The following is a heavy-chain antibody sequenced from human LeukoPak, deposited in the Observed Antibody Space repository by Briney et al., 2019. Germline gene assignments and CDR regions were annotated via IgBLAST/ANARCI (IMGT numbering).Heavy chain of an antibody. CDR3: ARGLSGYSYGYYFDY. V-gene: IGHV4-59*01. J-gene: IGHJ4*02. CDR1: GGSISNYY. Sequence: SETLSLTCTVSGGSISNYYWSWIWQPPGKGLEWIGYIYYSGSTNYNPSLKSRATISADTSKNQLSLKLISVTAADTAVYYCARGLSGYSYGYYFDYWGQGSLVTVSS. D-gene: IGHD5-18*01. CDR2: IYYSGST.